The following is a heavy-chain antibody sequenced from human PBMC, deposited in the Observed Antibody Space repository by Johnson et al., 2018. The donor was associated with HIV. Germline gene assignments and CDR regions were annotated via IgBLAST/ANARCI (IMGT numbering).Heavy chain of an antibody. V-gene: IGHV3-9*01. D-gene: IGHD3-10*01. CDR2: ISWNSGSI. CDR1: GFTFDDYA. Sequence: VQLVESGGGSVQPGRSLRLSCAASGFTFDDYAMHWVRQAPGKGLEWVSGISWNSGSIGHADSVKGRFPISRDNAKNSLHLQMSSLRAEDTAVYFCARDPIAFRNYYGSGSAFDIWGQGTMVTVSS. J-gene: IGHJ3*02. CDR3: ARDPIAFRNYYGSGSAFDI.